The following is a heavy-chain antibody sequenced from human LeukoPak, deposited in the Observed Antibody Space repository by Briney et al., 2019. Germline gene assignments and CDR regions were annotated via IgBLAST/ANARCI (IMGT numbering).Heavy chain of an antibody. CDR2: IYTSGST. Sequence: PSQTLSLTCTVSGGSISSGSYYWSWIRQPAGKGLEWIGRIYTSGSTNYNPSLKSRVTISVDTSKNQFSLKLSSVTAADTAVYYCATSHSLGGYSGYDAGATPGYWGQGTLVTVSS. D-gene: IGHD5-12*01. V-gene: IGHV4-61*02. J-gene: IGHJ4*02. CDR1: GGSISSGSYY. CDR3: ATSHSLGGYSGYDAGATPGY.